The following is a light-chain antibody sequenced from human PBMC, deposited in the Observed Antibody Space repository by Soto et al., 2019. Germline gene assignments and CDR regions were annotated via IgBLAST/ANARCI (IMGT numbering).Light chain of an antibody. CDR3: QQQSHWPLT. J-gene: IGKJ4*01. CDR1: QTVITA. CDR2: GAS. Sequence: EIVLTQSPATLSLSPGDRATLSCRASQTVITALAWYQQKPGQAPRLLIYGASNRASGIPARFSGSGSGTDFTLTISSLEPEDFAIFYCQQQSHWPLTFGGGTKVEIK. V-gene: IGKV3-11*01.